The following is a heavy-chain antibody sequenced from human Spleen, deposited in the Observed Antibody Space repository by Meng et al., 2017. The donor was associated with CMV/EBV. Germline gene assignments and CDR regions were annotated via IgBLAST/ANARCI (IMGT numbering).Heavy chain of an antibody. D-gene: IGHD1-26*01. CDR2: INPSGGST. V-gene: IGHV1-46*01. CDR3: AREAPVGALLDAFDI. Sequence: ASVKVSCKASGYTFTSNHMHWVRQAPGQGPEWMGIINPSGGSTGYAQKFQGRVTMTRDTSTSTVFMELSSLRSEDTAVYYCAREAPVGALLDAFDIWGQGTMVTVSS. CDR1: GYTFTSNH. J-gene: IGHJ3*02.